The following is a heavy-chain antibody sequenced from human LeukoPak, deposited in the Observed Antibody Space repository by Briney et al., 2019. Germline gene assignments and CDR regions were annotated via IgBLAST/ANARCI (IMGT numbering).Heavy chain of an antibody. CDR3: ARDRPLGTGDVFDV. V-gene: IGHV4-59*01. CDR1: GGSISGDF. Sequence: SETLSLTCTVSGGSISGDFWSWIRQSPGKGLEWIGYIHYTGSTNYNPSLKSRVTISEDTSKNQFSLRLTSVTAADTAVYYCARDRPLGTGDVFDVWGQGTMVSVSS. D-gene: IGHD1-14*01. CDR2: IHYTGST. J-gene: IGHJ3*01.